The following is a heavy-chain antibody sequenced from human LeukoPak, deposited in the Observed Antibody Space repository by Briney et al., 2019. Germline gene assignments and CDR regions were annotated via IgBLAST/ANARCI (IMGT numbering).Heavy chain of an antibody. J-gene: IGHJ4*02. Sequence: PGGSLRLSCAASGFTFSSYWMSWVRQAPGKGLEWVANIKQDGSEKYYVDSAKGRFTISRDNAKNSLYLQMNSLRAEDTAVYYCARAMSAYYDSSGYYNYWGQGTLVTVSS. D-gene: IGHD3-22*01. CDR3: ARAMSAYYDSSGYYNY. CDR2: IKQDGSEK. V-gene: IGHV3-7*01. CDR1: GFTFSSYW.